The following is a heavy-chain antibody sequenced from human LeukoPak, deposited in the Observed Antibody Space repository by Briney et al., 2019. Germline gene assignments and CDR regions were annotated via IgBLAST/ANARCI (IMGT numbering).Heavy chain of an antibody. Sequence: GGSLRLSCAASGFTFSDHWIHWVRQAPGKGLVWVSRIDERGSNSMYADSVKGRFSISRDNAKNTVNLQMNSLRAEETGVYYCVRDEALWRLDYWGQGTLVTVSS. V-gene: IGHV3-74*03. D-gene: IGHD2-21*01. CDR3: VRDEALWRLDY. CDR1: GFTFSDHW. J-gene: IGHJ4*02. CDR2: IDERGSNS.